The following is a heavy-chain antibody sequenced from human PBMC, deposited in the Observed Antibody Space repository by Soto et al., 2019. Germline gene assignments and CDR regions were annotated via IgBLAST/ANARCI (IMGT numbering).Heavy chain of an antibody. CDR3: ARDDVRCDGGRCYGVPLDV. J-gene: IGHJ6*04. CDR2: IQSGGPT. CDR1: GFTVSSKY. D-gene: IGHD2-15*01. V-gene: IGHV3-66*01. Sequence: GGSLRLSCAASGFTVSSKYMSWVRQAPGKGLEWVSLIQSGGPTYYADSVKGRFTISRDTSENTVHLQMDSLRAEDTAVYYCARDDVRCDGGRCYGVPLDVWGKGTMVTVSS.